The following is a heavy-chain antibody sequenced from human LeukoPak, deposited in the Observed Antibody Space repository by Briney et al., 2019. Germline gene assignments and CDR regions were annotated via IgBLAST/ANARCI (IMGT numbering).Heavy chain of an antibody. V-gene: IGHV1-18*01. CDR1: GYTFTTYG. J-gene: IGHJ4*02. CDR2: ISAYNGDT. CDR3: AREGGPYVWGSYRPYYFDY. D-gene: IGHD3-16*02. Sequence: ASVKVSCKASGYTFTTYGISWVRQAPGQGLEWMGWISAYNGDTKYAQKFQGGVTMTTDTSTSTAYMELSSLRSEDTAVYYCAREGGPYVWGSYRPYYFDYWGQGTLVTVSS.